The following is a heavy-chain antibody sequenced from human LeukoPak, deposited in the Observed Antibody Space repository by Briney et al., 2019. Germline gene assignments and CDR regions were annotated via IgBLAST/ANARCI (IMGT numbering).Heavy chain of an antibody. CDR2: IYPGDSDT. V-gene: IGHV5-51*01. CDR1: GYSFTSYW. J-gene: IGHJ4*02. CDR3: ARRIPSSSGIIDY. Sequence: GESLKISCKGSGYSFTSYWIGWVRQLPGKGLEWMGIIYPGDSDTRYSPSFQGQVTISADKSISTAYLQWSSLKASDTAIYYCARRIPSSSGIIDYWGQGTLVTVSS. D-gene: IGHD6-19*01.